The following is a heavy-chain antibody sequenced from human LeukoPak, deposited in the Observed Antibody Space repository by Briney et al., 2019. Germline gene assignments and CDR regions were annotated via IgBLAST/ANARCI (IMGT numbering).Heavy chain of an antibody. V-gene: IGHV3-9*01. CDR2: ISWNSGSI. J-gene: IGHJ6*02. D-gene: IGHD3-10*01. Sequence: SGGSLRLSCAASGFTFSSYSMNWVRQAPGKGLEWVSGISWNSGSIGYADSVKGRFTISRDNAKNSLYLQMNSLRAEDTALYYCAKGLWFGEIDYYYYYGMDVWGQGTTVTVSS. CDR1: GFTFSSYS. CDR3: AKGLWFGEIDYYYYYGMDV.